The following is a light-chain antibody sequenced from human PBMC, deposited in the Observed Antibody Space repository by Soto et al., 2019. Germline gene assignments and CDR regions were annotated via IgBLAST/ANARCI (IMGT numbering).Light chain of an antibody. Sequence: QSALTQPASVSGSPGQSITISCTGTSSDVGSRNLVSWYQHYAGKVPKLVIYEGSKRPSGISNRFSGSQSGNTASLTISRLQAEDEADYYCCSYTGVYTLVIFGGGTKLTVL. CDR3: CSYTGVYTLVI. V-gene: IGLV2-23*01. CDR1: SSDVGSRNL. CDR2: EGS. J-gene: IGLJ2*01.